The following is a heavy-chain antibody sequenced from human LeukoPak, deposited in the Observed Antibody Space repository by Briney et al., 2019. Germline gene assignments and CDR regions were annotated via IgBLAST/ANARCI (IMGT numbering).Heavy chain of an antibody. CDR1: GYTFTSYG. CDR3: ARVVGAGFGELSFFDY. Sequence: ASVKDSCKASGYTFTSYGISWVRQAPGQGLEWMGRIRAYNGNTNYAQKLQGRVTMTTDTSTSTAYMELRSLRSDDTAVYYCARVVGAGFGELSFFDYWGQGTLVTVSS. CDR2: IRAYNGNT. J-gene: IGHJ4*02. V-gene: IGHV1-18*01. D-gene: IGHD3-10*01.